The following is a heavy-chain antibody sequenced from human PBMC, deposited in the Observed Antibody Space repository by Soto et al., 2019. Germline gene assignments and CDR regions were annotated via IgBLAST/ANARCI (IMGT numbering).Heavy chain of an antibody. J-gene: IGHJ6*02. CDR2: IKSNADGGAT. Sequence: WVIKKQGKGLEWVGHIKSNADGGATDYAAPVKGRFTVSRDDSRNTLYLQLNSLKTEDTAVYYCTTAPFSFITLPGTSFLIGMDVWGQGTTVTVSS. V-gene: IGHV3-15*01. D-gene: IGHD3-10*01. CDR3: TTAPFSFITLPGTSFLIGMDV.